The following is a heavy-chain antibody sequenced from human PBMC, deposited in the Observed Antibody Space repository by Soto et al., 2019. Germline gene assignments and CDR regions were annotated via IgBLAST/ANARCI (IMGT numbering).Heavy chain of an antibody. CDR2: IWYDGSNK. Sequence: GGSLRLSCAASGFTFSSYGMHWVRQAPGKGLEWVAVIWYDGSNKYYADSVKGRFTISRDNSKNTLYLQMNSLRAEDTAVYYCARDFLGGYDFWSNLSGTMIYYYYGMDVWGQGTTVTVSS. CDR1: GFTFSSYG. J-gene: IGHJ6*02. V-gene: IGHV3-33*01. D-gene: IGHD3-3*01. CDR3: ARDFLGGYDFWSNLSGTMIYYYYGMDV.